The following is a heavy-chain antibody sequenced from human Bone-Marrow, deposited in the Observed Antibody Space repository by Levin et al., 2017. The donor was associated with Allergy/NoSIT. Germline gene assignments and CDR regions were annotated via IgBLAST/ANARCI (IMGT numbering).Heavy chain of an antibody. V-gene: IGHV3-48*04. Sequence: GGSLRLSCAASGFTVGSYSMNWVRQLPGKGLEWISYISSSGGARYYADSVQGRFTVSRDNAKNLVYLQMNSLSGEDTAIYYCAKDRGNDYGCFDSWGQGTPVTVSS. CDR3: AKDRGNDYGCFDS. CDR2: ISSSGGAR. CDR1: GFTVGSYS. D-gene: IGHD5-12*01. J-gene: IGHJ4*02.